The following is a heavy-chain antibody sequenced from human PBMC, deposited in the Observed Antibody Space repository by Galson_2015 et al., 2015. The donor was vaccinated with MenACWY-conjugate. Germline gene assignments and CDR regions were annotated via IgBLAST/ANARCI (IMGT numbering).Heavy chain of an antibody. CDR1: GFTFTTYG. D-gene: IGHD4-17*01. Sequence: LRLSCAASGFTFTTYGVHWVRQAPGKGLEWVAFIRYDGSNKYYADSVKGRFTISRDNSKNTLYLQMNSLRTEDTAVYYCAKNRGDYGDYAGPLDYWGQGTLVTVSS. CDR3: AKNRGDYGDYAGPLDY. J-gene: IGHJ4*02. V-gene: IGHV3-30*02. CDR2: IRYDGSNK.